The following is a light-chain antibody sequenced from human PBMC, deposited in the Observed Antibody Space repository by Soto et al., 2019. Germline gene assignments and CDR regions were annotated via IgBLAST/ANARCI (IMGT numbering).Light chain of an antibody. Sequence: IEMTQSPATLSASPGDRATLSCRASQPVNNNLAWYQHKPGQAPRLLIYGVSTRATGISARFSGGGSVTEFTLTISSLQSEDFAVYYCQQYEKWPPSITFGQGIRLEIK. CDR3: QQYEKWPPSIT. CDR2: GVS. CDR1: QPVNNN. J-gene: IGKJ5*01. V-gene: IGKV3-15*01.